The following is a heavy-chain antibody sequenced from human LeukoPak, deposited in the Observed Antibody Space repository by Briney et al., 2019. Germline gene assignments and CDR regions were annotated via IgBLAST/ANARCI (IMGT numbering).Heavy chain of an antibody. CDR3: ASSRDGYNYSFDY. V-gene: IGHV1-69*05. J-gene: IGHJ4*02. CDR1: GGTFSSYA. D-gene: IGHD5-24*01. Sequence: GSSVKVSCKASGGTFSSYAISWVRQAPGQGLEWRGGIIPIFGTANYAQKFQSRVTITTDESTSTAYMELSSLRSEDTAVYYCASSRDGYNYSFDYWGQGTLVTVSS. CDR2: IIPIFGTA.